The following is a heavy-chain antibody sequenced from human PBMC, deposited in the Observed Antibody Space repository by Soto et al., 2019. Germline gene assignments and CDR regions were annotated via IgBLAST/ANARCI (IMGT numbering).Heavy chain of an antibody. D-gene: IGHD3-10*01. CDR3: ARVTKGPMVRGVNWFDP. CDR2: IYYSGST. J-gene: IGHJ5*02. Sequence: QVQLQESGPGLVKPSQTLSLTCTVSGGSISSGGYYWSWIRQHPGKGLEWIGYIYYSGSTYYNPSIKSRVTISVDTSKNQFSLKLSSVTAADTAVYYCARVTKGPMVRGVNWFDPWGQGTLVTVSS. V-gene: IGHV4-31*03. CDR1: GGSISSGGYY.